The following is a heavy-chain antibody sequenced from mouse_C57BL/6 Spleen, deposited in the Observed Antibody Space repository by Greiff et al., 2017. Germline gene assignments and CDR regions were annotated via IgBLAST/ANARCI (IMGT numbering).Heavy chain of an antibody. J-gene: IGHJ2*01. Sequence: QVQLQQPGAELVKPGASVKLSCKASGYTFTSYWMQWVKQRPGQGLEWIGEIDPSDSYTNYNQKFKGKATLTVDTSSSTAYMQLSSLTSEDSAVXYCANYYYGSSFNYGGKGTTLTVPT. V-gene: IGHV1-50*01. CDR3: ANYYYGSSFNY. CDR2: IDPSDSYT. CDR1: GYTFTSYW. D-gene: IGHD1-1*01.